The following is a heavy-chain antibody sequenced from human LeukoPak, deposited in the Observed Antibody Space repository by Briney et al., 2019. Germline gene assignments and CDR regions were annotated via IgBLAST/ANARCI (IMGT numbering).Heavy chain of an antibody. V-gene: IGHV3-33*08. D-gene: IGHD3-10*01. CDR1: GFNFSNYA. J-gene: IGHJ4*02. Sequence: PGGSLRLSCAASGFNFSNYAMHWVRQVPGKGLEWVAVIWYDGSTKYYANYVKGRLTVSRDNSKNTLYLQMNILRPEDTAIYYCARDSGFGELVTYYFDYWGQGTLVTVSS. CDR2: IWYDGSTK. CDR3: ARDSGFGELVTYYFDY.